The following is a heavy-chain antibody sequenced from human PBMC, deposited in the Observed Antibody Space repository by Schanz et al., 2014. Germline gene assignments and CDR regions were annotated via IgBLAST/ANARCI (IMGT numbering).Heavy chain of an antibody. CDR2: ISDATTYT. CDR3: AEGQIMATAGLVDY. V-gene: IGHV3-11*05. CDR1: GFTFSDYY. D-gene: IGHD2-8*01. Sequence: QVQLVESGGGLVKPGGSLRLSCAASGFTFSDYYMSWIRQAPGKGLEWVSYISDATTYTNYADSVKGRFTISRDNAKNSLYQQISSRSAEDTAEYYCAEGQIMATAGLVDYWGHGTLVTVSS. J-gene: IGHJ4*01.